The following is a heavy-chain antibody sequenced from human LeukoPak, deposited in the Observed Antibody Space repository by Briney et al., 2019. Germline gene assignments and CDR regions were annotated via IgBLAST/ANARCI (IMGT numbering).Heavy chain of an antibody. J-gene: IGHJ4*02. Sequence: GGSLRLSCAASGFTFSTFAMIWVRQPPGKGLEWVSSIFLSGGEIHYADSVRGRFTISRDNSKSTLSLQMNSLRAEDTAIYYCATYRQVLLPFESWGQGTLVTVSS. CDR3: ATYRQVLLPFES. V-gene: IGHV3-23*01. CDR1: GFTFSTFA. CDR2: IFLSGGEI. D-gene: IGHD2-8*02.